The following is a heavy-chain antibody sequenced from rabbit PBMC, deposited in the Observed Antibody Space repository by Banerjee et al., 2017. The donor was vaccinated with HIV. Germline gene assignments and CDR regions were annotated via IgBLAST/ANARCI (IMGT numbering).Heavy chain of an antibody. J-gene: IGHJ4*01. CDR1: GLDLSSSYW. D-gene: IGHD4-1*01. CDR3: ARDLAGVTGWNFGL. V-gene: IGHV1S45*01. Sequence: EESGGDLVQPEGSLTLTCKASGLDLSSSYWICWVRQAPGKGLEWIGCIDSGSSGTTYYASWAKGRFTISKTSPTTVTLQMTSLTAADTATYFCARDLAGVTGWNFGLWGPGTLVTVS. CDR2: IDSGSSGTT.